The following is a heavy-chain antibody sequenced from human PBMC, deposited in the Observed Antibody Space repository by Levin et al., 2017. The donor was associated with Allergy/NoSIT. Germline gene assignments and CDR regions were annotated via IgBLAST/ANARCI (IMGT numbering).Heavy chain of an antibody. V-gene: IGHV3-66*01. Sequence: GESLKISCAASGFTVSSYYMTWVRQAPGKGLEWVSVIYRGGSTYYEDSVKGRFTIFRDNRKNTLYLQMNCLRAEDTALYYCAGDRTTIAAELGYWGQGTLVTVSS. CDR1: GFTVSSYY. J-gene: IGHJ4*02. CDR2: IYRGGST. D-gene: IGHD3-22*01. CDR3: AGDRTTIAAELGY.